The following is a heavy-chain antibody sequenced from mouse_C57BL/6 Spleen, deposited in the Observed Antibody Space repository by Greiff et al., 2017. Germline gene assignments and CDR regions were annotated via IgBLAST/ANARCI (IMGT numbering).Heavy chain of an antibody. V-gene: IGHV1-15*01. J-gene: IGHJ2*01. CDR3: TRPLISTVVATGNYFDY. Sequence: QVQLQQSGAELVRPGASVTLSCKASGYTFTDYEMHWVKQTPVHGLEWIGAIDPETGGTAYNQKFKGKDILTADKSSSTAYMALRSLTSEDSAVYYCTRPLISTVVATGNYFDYWGKGTTLTVSS. CDR1: GYTFTDYE. CDR2: IDPETGGT. D-gene: IGHD1-1*01.